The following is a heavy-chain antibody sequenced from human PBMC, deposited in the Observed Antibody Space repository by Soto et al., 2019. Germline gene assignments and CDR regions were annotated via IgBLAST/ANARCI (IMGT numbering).Heavy chain of an antibody. CDR1: GFTLNSYG. V-gene: IGHV3-21*01. Sequence: GGSLRLSCAASGFTLNSYGMNWVRQAPGKGLEWVSSISSSGSYIYYADSVKGRFSISRDTAKNSLYLQMNSLRAEDTAVYYCARVRYCSSTSCPKLYYYMDVWGKGTTVTVSS. J-gene: IGHJ6*03. CDR2: ISSSGSYI. D-gene: IGHD2-2*01. CDR3: ARVRYCSSTSCPKLYYYMDV.